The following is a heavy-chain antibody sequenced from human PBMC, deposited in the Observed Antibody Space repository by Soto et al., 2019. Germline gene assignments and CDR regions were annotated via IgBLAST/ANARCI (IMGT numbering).Heavy chain of an antibody. J-gene: IGHJ4*02. CDR3: ARGASNWQYFDY. V-gene: IGHV4-59*01. Sequence: SDTLSLTCTVSEGSIRGYYWSWIRQPPGKGLEWIGYFHYTGISNYNSSLKSRVTMSLDTSKNQFSLKLSSVSAADTAIYYCARGASNWQYFDYWGQGALVTVSS. D-gene: IGHD4-4*01. CDR2: FHYTGIS. CDR1: EGSIRGYY.